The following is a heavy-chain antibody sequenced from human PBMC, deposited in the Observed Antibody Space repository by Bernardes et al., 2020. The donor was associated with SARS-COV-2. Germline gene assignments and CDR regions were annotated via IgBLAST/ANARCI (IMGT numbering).Heavy chain of an antibody. V-gene: IGHV3-23*01. CDR1: GFTFSRYA. CDR3: AKDLRGNNFGSDWYFDL. Sequence: GGSLRLSCAASGFTFSRYALSWIRQAPGKGLECVSTINNSGDTIFYADSVKGRFTISRDNVKNTLDLQMNSLGTEDTAVYYCAKDLRGNNFGSDWYFDLWGRGSLVTVSS. CDR2: INNSGDTI. J-gene: IGHJ2*01. D-gene: IGHD5-18*01.